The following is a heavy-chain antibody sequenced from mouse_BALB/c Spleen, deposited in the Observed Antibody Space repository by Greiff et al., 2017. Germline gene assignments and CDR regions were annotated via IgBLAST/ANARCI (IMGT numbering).Heavy chain of an antibody. CDR3: ARGNYGPNYFDY. CDR1: GFTFSSYA. J-gene: IGHJ2*01. CDR2: ISSGGST. Sequence: EVQLVESGGGLVKPGGSLKLSCAASGFTFSSYAMSWVRQTPEKRLEWVASISSGGSTYYPDSVKGRFTISRDNARNILYLQMSSLRSEDTAMYYCARGNYGPNYFDYWGQGTTLTVSS. V-gene: IGHV5-6-5*01. D-gene: IGHD1-2*01.